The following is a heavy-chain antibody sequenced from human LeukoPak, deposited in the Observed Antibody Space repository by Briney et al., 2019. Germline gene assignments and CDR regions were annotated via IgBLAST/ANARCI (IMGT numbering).Heavy chain of an antibody. CDR3: ASGGGWNDKFVY. Sequence: PSETLSLTCAVSGGSVSSTNSWSWVRQSPGKGLEWIGEIYHSGSANYNPSLRSRVTMSLDKSKNQFSLKLSSVTAADTAVYYCASGGGWNDKFVYWGQGALVTVSP. V-gene: IGHV4-4*02. CDR2: IYHSGSA. CDR1: GGSVSSTNS. J-gene: IGHJ4*02. D-gene: IGHD1-1*01.